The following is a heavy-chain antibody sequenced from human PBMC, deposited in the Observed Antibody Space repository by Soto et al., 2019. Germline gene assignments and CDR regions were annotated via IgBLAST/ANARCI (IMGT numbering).Heavy chain of an antibody. CDR2: INSGDSRT. CDR3: AKAVGPQSPRPHH. V-gene: IGHV3-74*01. Sequence: PGGSLRLSCAASGFTFSSYWMHWVRQAPGKGLEWVSPINSGDSRTCYVDSVKGRFTISRDNAKNTLYLQMNSLRAEDTAMYFCAKAVGPQSPRPHHWGQGTLVTAPQ. J-gene: IGHJ5*02. CDR1: GFTFSSYW.